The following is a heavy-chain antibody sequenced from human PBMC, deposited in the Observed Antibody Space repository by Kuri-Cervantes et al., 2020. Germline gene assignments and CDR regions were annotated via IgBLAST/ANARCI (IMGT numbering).Heavy chain of an antibody. V-gene: IGHV4-59*08. CDR1: GGSISSYY. Sequence: SETLSLTCTVSGGSISSYYWSWIRQPPGKGLEWIGYIYYSGSTNYNPSLKSRVTISVDTSKNQFSLKLSSVTAADTAVYYCARHKYYYDSSGYATRGYYYYMDVWGKGTTVTVSS. D-gene: IGHD3-22*01. CDR3: ARHKYYYDSSGYATRGYYYYMDV. J-gene: IGHJ6*03. CDR2: IYYSGST.